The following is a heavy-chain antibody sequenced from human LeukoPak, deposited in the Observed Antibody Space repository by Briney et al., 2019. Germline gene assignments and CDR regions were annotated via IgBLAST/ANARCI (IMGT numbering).Heavy chain of an antibody. J-gene: IGHJ6*03. CDR1: GGSISSTSYY. CDR3: ASQLGEQLGWDHMDV. CDR2: IYYSGST. V-gene: IGHV4-39*07. D-gene: IGHD6-6*01. Sequence: SETLSLTCLVSGGSISSTSYYWGWIRQPPGKGLEWIGYIYYSGSTYYNPSLKSRVTISVDTSKNQFSLKLSSVTAADTAVYYCASQLGEQLGWDHMDVWGKGTTVTVSS.